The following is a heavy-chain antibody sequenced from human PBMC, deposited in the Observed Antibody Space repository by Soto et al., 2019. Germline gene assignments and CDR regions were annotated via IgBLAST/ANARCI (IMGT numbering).Heavy chain of an antibody. J-gene: IGHJ6*02. CDR3: ARSLVESGYDYLRYYFGMDV. CDR1: GLSVDSGAFY. V-gene: IGHV4-31*03. D-gene: IGHD5-12*01. CDR2: IYNTGTS. Sequence: KPSETLSLTCTVSGLSVDSGAFYWTWIRQNPGKGLEWIGYIYNTGTSFYNPSLKSRVTISVDTSKNQLSLKLASVTAADTAVYYCARSLVESGYDYLRYYFGMDVWGQGTTVTVSS.